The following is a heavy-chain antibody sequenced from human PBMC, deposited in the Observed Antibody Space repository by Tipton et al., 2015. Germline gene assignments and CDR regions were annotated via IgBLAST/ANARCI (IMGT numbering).Heavy chain of an antibody. V-gene: IGHV3-9*01. D-gene: IGHD3-22*01. CDR2: INWYTDDT. CDR3: AKDLGAQLYDTSGYFDS. CDR1: GFTFGDFA. Sequence: SLRLSCAASGFTFGDFAMHWVRQAPGKGLEWVSGINWYTDDTRYADSVKGRFTISRDNAKNSLYLQMNSLKPEDTAYYYCAKDLGAQLYDTSGYFDSWGQGTLVTVSS. J-gene: IGHJ4*02.